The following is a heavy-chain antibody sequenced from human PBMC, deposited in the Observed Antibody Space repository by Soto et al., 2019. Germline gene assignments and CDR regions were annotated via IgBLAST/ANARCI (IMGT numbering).Heavy chain of an antibody. CDR2: FDPEDGET. CDR3: ATSSVTTVRDVIPAYYFSY. V-gene: IGHV1-24*01. J-gene: IGHJ4*02. CDR1: GYTLTELS. D-gene: IGHD3-10*01. Sequence: ASVKVSCKVSGYTLTELSMHWVRQAPGKGLEWMGGFDPEDGETIYAQKFQGRVTMTEDTSTDTAYMELSSLRSEDTAVYYCATSSVTTVRDVIPAYYFSYWSQGTLVIVSS.